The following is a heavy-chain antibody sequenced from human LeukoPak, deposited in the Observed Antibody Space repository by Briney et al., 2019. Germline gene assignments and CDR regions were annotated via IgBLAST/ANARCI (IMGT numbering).Heavy chain of an antibody. J-gene: IGHJ4*02. D-gene: IGHD6-19*01. CDR2: IYYTGTT. Sequence: PSETLSLTCTVSGGSITTTSYYWGWIRQPPGKGLEWIGSIYYTGTTFYNPSLKSRVTISVDTSKNQFSLKLSSVTAADTAVYFCARGVYSSGWYWDDYWGQGTLVTVSS. CDR3: ARGVYSSGWYWDDY. CDR1: GGSITTTSYY. V-gene: IGHV4-39*01.